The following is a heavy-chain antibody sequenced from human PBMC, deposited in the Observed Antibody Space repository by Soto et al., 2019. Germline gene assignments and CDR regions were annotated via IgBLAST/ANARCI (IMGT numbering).Heavy chain of an antibody. V-gene: IGHV1-3*04. CDR1: GYTFTNNV. J-gene: IGHJ5*02. CDR3: ARDPIWTCTWNYARLNYLDP. Sequence: ASVKVSCKASGYTFTNNVIHWLRQAPGQTLEWMGWIHTAKGNTKYSQKFEARVTLTRDTAASTAYMELNSLRSDDTAVYYCARDPIWTCTWNYARLNYLDPWGQGTLVTVSS. CDR2: IHTAKGNT. D-gene: IGHD1-7*01.